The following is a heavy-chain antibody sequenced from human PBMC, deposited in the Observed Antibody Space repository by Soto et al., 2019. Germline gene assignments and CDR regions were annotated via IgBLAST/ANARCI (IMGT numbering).Heavy chain of an antibody. J-gene: IGHJ4*02. Sequence: SETLSLTCTVSGGSISSSSYYWGWIRQPPGKGLEWIGSIYYSGSTYYNPSLKSRVTISVDTSKNQFSLKLSSVTAADTAVYYCASGYSRYGGTYWGQGTLVTVYS. CDR3: ASGYSRYGGTY. CDR2: IYYSGST. CDR1: GGSISSSSYY. V-gene: IGHV4-39*01. D-gene: IGHD5-12*01.